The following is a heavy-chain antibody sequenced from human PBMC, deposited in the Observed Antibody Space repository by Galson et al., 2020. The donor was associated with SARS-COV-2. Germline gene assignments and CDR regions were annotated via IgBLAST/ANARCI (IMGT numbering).Heavy chain of an antibody. Sequence: SETLSLTCTVSGYSVSTTNYWGWVRQPPGRGLEWIGSVYPSGTTYYNPSLKSRVTISVDTSKNQFSLRLDSVTAADTALYYCARQGVNMVVLVTVPVWYFDLGGRGTLVTVSS. CDR3: ARQGVNMVVLVTVPVWYFDL. J-gene: IGHJ2*01. CDR2: VYPSGTT. V-gene: IGHV4-38-2*02. D-gene: IGHD2-21*01. CDR1: GYSVSTTNY.